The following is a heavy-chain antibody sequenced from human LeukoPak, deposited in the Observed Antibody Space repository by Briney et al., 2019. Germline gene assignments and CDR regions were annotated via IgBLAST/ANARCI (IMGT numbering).Heavy chain of an antibody. V-gene: IGHV3-23*01. D-gene: IGHD6-19*01. Sequence: PGGSLRLSCAASGVTFNTYAMSWVRQAPGKGLEWVAVTGGSDDSTHYADSVKGRLTISRDNSKNSLYLQMNSLTAEDTAVYYCTKDLMTGFSSGWYFGHWGQGTLVTVSS. J-gene: IGHJ4*02. CDR1: GVTFNTYA. CDR2: TGGSDDST. CDR3: TKDLMTGFSSGWYFGH.